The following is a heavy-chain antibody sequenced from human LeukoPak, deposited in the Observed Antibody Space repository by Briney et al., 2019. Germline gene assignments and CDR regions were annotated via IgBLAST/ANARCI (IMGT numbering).Heavy chain of an antibody. J-gene: IGHJ4*02. CDR1: GFTFSSYS. CDR3: ARSDASGCPNFDY. V-gene: IGHV3-21*01. CDR2: ISSGSSHI. D-gene: IGHD6-19*01. Sequence: PGGSLRLSCEDSGFTFSSYSMNWVRQAPGKGLEWVSSISSGSSHIYYADSVKGRFTISRDNAKNSLFLQMNSLRATDTAVYYCARSDASGCPNFDYWGQGTLVTVSS.